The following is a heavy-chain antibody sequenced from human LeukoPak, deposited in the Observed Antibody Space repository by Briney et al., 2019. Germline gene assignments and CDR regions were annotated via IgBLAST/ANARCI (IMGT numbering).Heavy chain of an antibody. D-gene: IGHD6-13*01. CDR2: MNPNSGNT. CDR3: ARGLGIAAAGTVRLDY. J-gene: IGHJ4*02. V-gene: IGHV1-8*01. Sequence: ASVTVSCKASGYTFTSYDINWVRQAPGQGLEWMGWMNPNSGNTGYAQKFQGRVTMTRNTSISTAYMDLGSLRSEDTAVYYCARGLGIAAAGTVRLDYWGQGNLVTVSS. CDR1: GYTFTSYD.